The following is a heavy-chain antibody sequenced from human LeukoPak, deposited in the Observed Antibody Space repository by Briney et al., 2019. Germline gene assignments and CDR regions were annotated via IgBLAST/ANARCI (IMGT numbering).Heavy chain of an antibody. V-gene: IGHV3-7*01. CDR3: TKWSTSGSYYTE. CDR1: GFTFRNYW. J-gene: IGHJ4*02. Sequence: GGSLRLSCAGSGFTFRNYWMGWVRQPPGKGLEWVADIRQDGGDNHYVDSVKGRFTISRDNARNSLSLQMNSLRAEDTAVYYCTKWSTSGSYYTEWGQGTLVIVSS. CDR2: IRQDGGDN. D-gene: IGHD3-10*01.